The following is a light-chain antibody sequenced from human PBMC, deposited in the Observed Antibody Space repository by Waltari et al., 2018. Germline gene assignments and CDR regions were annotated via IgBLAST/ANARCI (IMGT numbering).Light chain of an antibody. CDR1: QSISNW. Sequence: DIQMTQSPSTLSASVGDRVTITCRASQSISNWLAWYQQKPGKAPKLLIYKSFSLEGGVPSRFSGSGSETEFTLTINSLQPDDFATYYCQQYNISPYTFGQGTNLEI. CDR2: KSF. J-gene: IGKJ2*01. V-gene: IGKV1-5*03. CDR3: QQYNISPYT.